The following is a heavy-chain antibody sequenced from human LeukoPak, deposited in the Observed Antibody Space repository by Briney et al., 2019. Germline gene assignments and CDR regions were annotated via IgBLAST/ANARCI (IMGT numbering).Heavy chain of an antibody. CDR1: GFTFSSYS. D-gene: IGHD4-11*01. CDR2: ISSSSSTI. CDR3: AHSNSYYYYYMDV. V-gene: IGHV3-48*01. J-gene: IGHJ6*03. Sequence: GGSLRLSCAASGFTFSSYSMNWVRQAPGKGLEWVSYISSSSSTIYYADSVKGRFTISRDNAKNSLYLQMNSLRAEDSAVYYCAHSNSYYYYYMDVWGKGTTVTVSS.